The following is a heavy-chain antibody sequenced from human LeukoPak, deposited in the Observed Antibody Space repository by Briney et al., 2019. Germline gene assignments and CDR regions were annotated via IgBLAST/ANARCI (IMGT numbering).Heavy chain of an antibody. D-gene: IGHD5-12*01. CDR1: GFTFSNYL. CDR2: INQDGSEE. V-gene: IGHV3-7*01. Sequence: GSLRLSCSASGFTFSNYLMTWVRQAPGKGLEWVAHINQDGSEEHYMDSVKARFTISRDNAKNSLSLQMNSLRAEDTAVYYCVRDGGVSGYDLLDYWGQGTLVTVSS. J-gene: IGHJ4*02. CDR3: VRDGGVSGYDLLDY.